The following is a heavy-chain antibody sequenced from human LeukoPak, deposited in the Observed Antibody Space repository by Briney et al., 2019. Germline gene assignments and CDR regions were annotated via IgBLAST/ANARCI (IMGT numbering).Heavy chain of an antibody. CDR3: ARREGITMVRGVIITFDY. V-gene: IGHV1-8*01. CDR2: MNPNSGNT. D-gene: IGHD3-10*01. J-gene: IGHJ4*02. Sequence: ASVKVSCKASGYTFTSYDINWVRQATGQGLEWMGWMNPNSGNTGYAQKFQGRVTMTRNTSISTAYMELSSLRSEDTAVYYCARREGITMVRGVIITFDYWGQGTLVTVSS. CDR1: GYTFTSYD.